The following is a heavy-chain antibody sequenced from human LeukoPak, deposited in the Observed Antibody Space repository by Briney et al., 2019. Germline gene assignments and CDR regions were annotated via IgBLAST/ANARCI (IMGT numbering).Heavy chain of an antibody. CDR2: IYPGNSDT. V-gene: IGHV5-51*01. D-gene: IGHD3-10*01. J-gene: IGHJ4*02. CDR3: ARPKGQYYYGSGSFSFDY. Sequence: RGESLKISCKGSGYSFTSYWIGWVRQMPGKGLEWMGIIYPGNSDTRYSPSFQGQVTISADKSVSIAYLQWNSLKASDTAMYYCARPKGQYYYGSGSFSFDYWGQGTLVTVSS. CDR1: GYSFTSYW.